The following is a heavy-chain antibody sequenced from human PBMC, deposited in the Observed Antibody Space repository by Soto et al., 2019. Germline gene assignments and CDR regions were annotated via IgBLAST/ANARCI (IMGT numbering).Heavy chain of an antibody. CDR1: GGSISSGDYY. CDR2: IYYSQNT. CDR3: ARAPDFDSYGHGSFDP. Sequence: PSETLSLTCTVSGGSISSGDYYWWWIRQPPGQGLEWNGYIYYSQNTYYHPPLKSRVTITVDTYKNHFFLKLSSVAAADTDVYYCARAPDFDSYGHGSFDPWGQGTLGTVSS. J-gene: IGHJ5*02. V-gene: IGHV4-30-4*01. D-gene: IGHD5-18*01.